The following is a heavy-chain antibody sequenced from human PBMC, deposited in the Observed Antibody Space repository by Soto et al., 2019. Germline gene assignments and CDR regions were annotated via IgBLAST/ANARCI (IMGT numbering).Heavy chain of an antibody. D-gene: IGHD2-15*01. CDR2: IIPIFGTA. J-gene: IGHJ6*02. Sequence: SVKVSCKASGGTFSSYAISWVRQAPGQGLEWMGGIIPIFGTANYAQKFQGRVTITADESTSTAYMELSSLRSEDTAVYYCARYCRGGSCYSVYYGMDVWGQGTTVTVSS. V-gene: IGHV1-69*13. CDR1: GGTFSSYA. CDR3: ARYCRGGSCYSVYYGMDV.